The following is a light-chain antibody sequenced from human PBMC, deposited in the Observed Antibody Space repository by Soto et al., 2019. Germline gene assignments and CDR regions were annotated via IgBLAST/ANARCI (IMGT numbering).Light chain of an antibody. V-gene: IGKV1-33*01. CDR3: QQSDRLPIT. J-gene: IGKJ5*01. CDR1: QDISNY. Sequence: DIQMTRSPSSLSASVGDRVTITCRASQDISNYLNWYQQRPGKAPKLLIYDASNLERGVPSRFSGTRSWTHFTFPITSPPPEGVAPFFCQQSDRLPITLGQGTRLEI. CDR2: DAS.